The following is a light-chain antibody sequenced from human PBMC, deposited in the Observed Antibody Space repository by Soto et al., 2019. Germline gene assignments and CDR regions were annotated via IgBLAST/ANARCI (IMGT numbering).Light chain of an antibody. V-gene: IGKV3-20*01. Sequence: QPPHYQSLSPGERATLSCRASQSVSSGLSWYQQKPGQAPRLLIYGASSRATGIPDRFSGSGSGTDFTLTISRLEPEDCARYYSQQYGSLPRPFGQGTKVDI. CDR1: QSVSSG. J-gene: IGKJ1*01. CDR2: GAS. CDR3: QQYGSLPRP.